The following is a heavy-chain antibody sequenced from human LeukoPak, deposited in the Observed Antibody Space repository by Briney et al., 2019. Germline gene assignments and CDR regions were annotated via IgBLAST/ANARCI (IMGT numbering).Heavy chain of an antibody. D-gene: IGHD3-22*01. J-gene: IGHJ4*02. CDR2: IYHSGST. CDR3: ARFYDSSVWDY. Sequence: SETLSLTCTVSGYPISSGYYWGWIWQPPGKGLEWIGSIYHSGSTYYNPSLKSRVTISVDTSKNQFSLKLSSVTAADTAVYYCARFYDSSVWDYWGQGTLVTVSS. CDR1: GYPISSGYY. V-gene: IGHV4-38-2*02.